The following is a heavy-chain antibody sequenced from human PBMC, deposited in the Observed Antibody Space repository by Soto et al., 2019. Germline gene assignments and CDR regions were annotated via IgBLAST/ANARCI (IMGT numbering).Heavy chain of an antibody. V-gene: IGHV4-39*01. J-gene: IGHJ6*02. CDR3: ASQQLVHYYYGMDV. Sequence: PSETLSLTCTVSGGSISSSSHYWGWVRQPPGKGLEWIASIKYSGNTYYNPSLKSRVTISVDTSKNQFSLKLSSVTAADTAVYYCASQQLVHYYYGMDVWGQGTTVTVSS. CDR2: IKYSGNT. D-gene: IGHD6-13*01. CDR1: GGSISSSSHY.